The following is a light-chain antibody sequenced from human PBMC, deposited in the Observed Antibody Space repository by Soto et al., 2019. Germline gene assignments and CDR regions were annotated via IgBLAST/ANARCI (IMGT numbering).Light chain of an antibody. Sequence: DLPMTQSPSSLSASVGDRVTITCRASQSISSYLNWYQQKPGKAPKLLIYAASSLQSGVPSRFSGSGSGTDFTFTISSLQPEDFANYYCQQSYSTPKTFGQGTQVQIK. CDR1: QSISSY. V-gene: IGKV1-39*01. CDR3: QQSYSTPKT. J-gene: IGKJ1*01. CDR2: AAS.